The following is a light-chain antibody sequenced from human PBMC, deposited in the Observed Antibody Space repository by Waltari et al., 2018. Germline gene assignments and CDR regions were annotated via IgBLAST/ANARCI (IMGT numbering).Light chain of an antibody. Sequence: QSVLTQPPSASGTPGQRVTISCSGSSPNIGSNTVNWYQQLPGTAPKLLIYSNNQRPSGVPDRFSGSKSGTSASLAISGLQSEDEPDYYCAAWDDSLNGRVFGGGTKLTVL. CDR2: SNN. CDR3: AAWDDSLNGRV. J-gene: IGLJ3*02. V-gene: IGLV1-44*01. CDR1: SPNIGSNT.